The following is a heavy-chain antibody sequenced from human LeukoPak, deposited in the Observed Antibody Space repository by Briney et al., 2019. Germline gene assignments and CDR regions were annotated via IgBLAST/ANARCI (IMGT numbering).Heavy chain of an antibody. CDR2: IYTSGST. Sequence: SETLSLTCTVSGGSISSGSYYWSWIRQPAGKGLEWIGRIYTSGSTNYNPSLKSRVTISVDTSKNQFSLKLSSVTAADTAVYYCARLRGHGDYFDYWGQGTLVTVSS. D-gene: IGHD4-17*01. CDR3: ARLRGHGDYFDY. CDR1: GGSISSGSYY. V-gene: IGHV4-61*02. J-gene: IGHJ4*02.